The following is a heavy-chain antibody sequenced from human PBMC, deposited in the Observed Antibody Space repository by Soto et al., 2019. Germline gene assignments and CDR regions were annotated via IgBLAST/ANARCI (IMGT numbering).Heavy chain of an antibody. J-gene: IGHJ4*02. CDR3: ASGGGTYYDY. CDR2: IKTDGRST. V-gene: IGHV3-74*03. CDR1: GVSFINYY. Sequence: EGQLVESGGGLVQPGGSLRLSCAASGVSFINYYMHWIRQAPGKGLVWVSLIKTDGRSTTYADSVKGRLTISRDNAKNTVYLQMNTLRCEDTAVYYCASGGGTYYDYWGQGPLVTVSS. D-gene: IGHD1-26*01.